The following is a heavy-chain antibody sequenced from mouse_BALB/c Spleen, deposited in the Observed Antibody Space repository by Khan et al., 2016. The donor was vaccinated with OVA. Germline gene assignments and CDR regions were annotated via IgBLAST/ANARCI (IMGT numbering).Heavy chain of an antibody. Sequence: QVQLQQSGAELARPGASVKMSCKASGYTFTTYTMHWVKQRPGQGLEWIGYINPSNGYTNYNQKFKDKSTLTAEKSSSTAYMQLSSLTSDYSAVYYCAREGAYYRSDGWFSYWCQGTLVTVSA. CDR2: INPSNGYT. CDR1: GYTFTTYT. CDR3: AREGAYYRSDGWFSY. J-gene: IGHJ3*01. D-gene: IGHD2-14*01. V-gene: IGHV1-4*01.